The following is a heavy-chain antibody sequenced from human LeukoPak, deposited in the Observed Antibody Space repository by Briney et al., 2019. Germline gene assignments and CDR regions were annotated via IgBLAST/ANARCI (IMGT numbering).Heavy chain of an antibody. D-gene: IGHD4-11*01. V-gene: IGHV3-30*18. CDR3: AKEGTTVTSRRIDY. J-gene: IGHJ4*02. CDR1: GFTFSSYG. Sequence: GGSLRLSCAASGFTFSSYGMHWVRQAPGKGLEWVAVISYDGSNKYYADSVKGRFTISRDNSKNTLYLQLNSLRPEDTAVYYCAKEGTTVTSRRIDYWGQGTLVTVSS. CDR2: ISYDGSNK.